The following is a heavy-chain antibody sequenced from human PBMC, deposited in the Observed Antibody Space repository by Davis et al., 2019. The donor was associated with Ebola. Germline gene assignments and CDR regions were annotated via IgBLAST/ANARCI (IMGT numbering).Heavy chain of an antibody. CDR1: GGSISSGDYY. J-gene: IGHJ4*02. CDR3: ARVLLAVAGTVDH. V-gene: IGHV4-61*08. CDR2: IYYSGST. D-gene: IGHD6-19*01. Sequence: SETLSLTCTVSGGSISSGDYYWSWIRQPPGKGLEWIGYIYYSGSTNYNPSLKSRVTISVDTSKNQFSLKLSSVTAADTAVYYCARVLLAVAGTVDHWGQGTLVTVSS.